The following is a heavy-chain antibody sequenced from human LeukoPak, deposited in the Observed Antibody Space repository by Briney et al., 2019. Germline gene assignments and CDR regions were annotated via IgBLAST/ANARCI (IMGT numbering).Heavy chain of an antibody. V-gene: IGHV4-39*07. CDR1: GGSISSSSHY. D-gene: IGHD3-22*01. CDR2: IYYSGNT. Sequence: PSETLSLTCTVSGGSISSSSHYWGWIRQPPGKGLEWIGSIYYSGNTYYNPSLKSRVTISVDTSKNQFSLKLSSVTAADTAVYYCARDSRGYYDSSGYFDYWGQGTLVTVSS. CDR3: ARDSRGYYDSSGYFDY. J-gene: IGHJ4*02.